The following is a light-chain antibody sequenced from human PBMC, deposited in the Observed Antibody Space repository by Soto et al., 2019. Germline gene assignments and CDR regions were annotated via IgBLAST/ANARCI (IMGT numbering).Light chain of an antibody. V-gene: IGKV3-15*01. CDR3: QQYNNWFSIT. CDR1: QSVSSN. J-gene: IGKJ5*01. CDR2: GAS. Sequence: EIVMTQSPATLSVSPGERATLSCRASQSVSSNLAWYQQKPGQAPRLLIYGASTRATGVPGRFSGSGSGTEFTLTISSLQSEDFAVYYCQQYNNWFSITFGQGTRLEIK.